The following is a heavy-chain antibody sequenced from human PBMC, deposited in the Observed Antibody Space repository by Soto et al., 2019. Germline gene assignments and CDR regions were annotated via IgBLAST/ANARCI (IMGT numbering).Heavy chain of an antibody. CDR3: TREVGYCSGGSCYSIKYYGMDV. Sequence: GSLRLSCTASGFTFGDYAMSWVRQAPGKGLEWVGFIRSKAYGGTTEYAASVKGRFTISRDDSKSIAYLQMNSLKTEDTAVYYCTREVGYCSGGSCYSIKYYGMDVWGQGTTVTVSS. D-gene: IGHD2-15*01. CDR1: GFTFGDYA. J-gene: IGHJ6*02. CDR2: IRSKAYGGTT. V-gene: IGHV3-49*04.